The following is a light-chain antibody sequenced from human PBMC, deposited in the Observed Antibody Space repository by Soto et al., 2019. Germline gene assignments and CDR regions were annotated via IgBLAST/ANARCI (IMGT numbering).Light chain of an antibody. CDR3: QQYNNWPLT. CDR2: GAS. J-gene: IGKJ4*01. V-gene: IGKV3-15*01. Sequence: EIVMTQSPATLSVSPGERATLSCRASQSVSSNLAWYQQKPGQAPRLLIYGASTRATGIPARFSGSGSGTEFTLPFSSLQSEDFAVYYCQQYNNWPLTFGGGTKV. CDR1: QSVSSN.